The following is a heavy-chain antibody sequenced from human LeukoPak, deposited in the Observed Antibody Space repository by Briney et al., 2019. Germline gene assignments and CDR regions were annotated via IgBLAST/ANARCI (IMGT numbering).Heavy chain of an antibody. D-gene: IGHD3-3*01. Sequence: SETLSLTCAVYGGSFSGYYWSWIRQPPGKGLEWIGEINHSGSTNYNPSLKSRVTISVDTSKNQFSLKLSSVTAADTAVYYCARGVCLITIFGVVIEYYFDYWGQGTLVTVSS. CDR1: GGSFSGYY. CDR3: ARGVCLITIFGVVIEYYFDY. CDR2: INHSGST. V-gene: IGHV4-34*01. J-gene: IGHJ4*02.